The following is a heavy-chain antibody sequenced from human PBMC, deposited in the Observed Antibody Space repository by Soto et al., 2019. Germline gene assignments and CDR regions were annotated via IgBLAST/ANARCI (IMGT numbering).Heavy chain of an antibody. V-gene: IGHV1-69*12. D-gene: IGHD6-19*01. CDR2: IIPIFGTA. CDR3: ARGTGYSSGWLDYYFDY. J-gene: IGHJ4*02. Sequence: QVQLVQSGAEVKKPGSSVKVSCKASGGTFSSYAISWVRQAPGQGLEWMGGIIPIFGTANYAQKFQGRVTITADESTSTAYMELSSVRSEDTAVYYCARGTGYSSGWLDYYFDYWGQGTLVTVSS. CDR1: GGTFSSYA.